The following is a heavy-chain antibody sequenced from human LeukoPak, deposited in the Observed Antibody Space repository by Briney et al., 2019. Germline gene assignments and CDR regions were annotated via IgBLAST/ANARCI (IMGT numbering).Heavy chain of an antibody. CDR2: ISADNGNT. Sequence: ASVKVSCKASGYTFTTYSITWVRQAPGQGLEWMGGISADNGNTNYAQKLQGRVTMTTDTSTSTAYMELRSLRSDDTAVYYCARVYGSGYNPFDYWGQGTLVTVSS. CDR3: ARVYGSGYNPFDY. D-gene: IGHD3-10*01. CDR1: GYTFTTYS. V-gene: IGHV1-18*01. J-gene: IGHJ4*02.